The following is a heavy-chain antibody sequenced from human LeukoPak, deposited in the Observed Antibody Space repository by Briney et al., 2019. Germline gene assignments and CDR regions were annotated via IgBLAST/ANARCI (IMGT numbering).Heavy chain of an antibody. J-gene: IGHJ4*02. Sequence: GGSLRLSCAASGFTFSSYSMNWVRQAPGKGPEWVSYISSSSSTIYYADSVKGRFTISRDNAKNSLYLQMNSLRAEDTAVYYCARGKRDFPFDYWGQGTLVTVSS. CDR1: GFTFSSYS. V-gene: IGHV3-48*04. CDR2: ISSSSSTI. CDR3: ARGKRDFPFDY. D-gene: IGHD3/OR15-3a*01.